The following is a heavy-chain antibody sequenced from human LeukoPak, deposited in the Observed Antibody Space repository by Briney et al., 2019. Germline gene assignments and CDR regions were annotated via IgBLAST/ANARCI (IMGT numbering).Heavy chain of an antibody. J-gene: IGHJ4*02. CDR3: ARSPRPHYYDSSGYYSVFDY. V-gene: IGHV1-69*13. Sequence: VASVKVSCKASGGTFSSYAISWVRQAPGQGLEWMGGIIPIFGTANYAQRFQGRVTITVDESTSTAYMELSSLRSEDTAVYYCARSPRPHYYDSSGYYSVFDYWGQGTLVTVSS. CDR2: IIPIFGTA. CDR1: GGTFSSYA. D-gene: IGHD3-22*01.